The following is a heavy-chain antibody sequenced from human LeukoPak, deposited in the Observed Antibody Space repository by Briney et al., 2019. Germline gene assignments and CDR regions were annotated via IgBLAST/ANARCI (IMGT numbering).Heavy chain of an antibody. V-gene: IGHV3-7*01. CDR1: GFPFSSYW. CDR2: IKQDGSKK. CDR3: ARENYDILTGAIHFDY. J-gene: IGHJ4*02. D-gene: IGHD3-9*01. Sequence: GGSLRLSCVASGFPFSSYWTTWVRQAPGKGLEWVANIKQDGSKKSYVDSVKGRFTISRDNAKNSLYLQMNSLRAEDTAVYYCARENYDILTGAIHFDYWGQGTLVTVSS.